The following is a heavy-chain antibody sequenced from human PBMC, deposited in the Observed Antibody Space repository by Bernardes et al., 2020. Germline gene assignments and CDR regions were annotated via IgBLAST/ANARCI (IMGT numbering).Heavy chain of an antibody. D-gene: IGHD3-16*02. Sequence: ASVKVSCKASGYTFTSYGISWVRQAPGQGLEWMGWISAYNGNTNYAQKLQGRVTMTTDTSTSTAYMELRSLRSDDTAVYYCARVLDLGELSPTGTWGQGTLVTVSS. CDR2: ISAYNGNT. V-gene: IGHV1-18*01. CDR1: GYTFTSYG. J-gene: IGHJ4*02. CDR3: ARVLDLGELSPTGT.